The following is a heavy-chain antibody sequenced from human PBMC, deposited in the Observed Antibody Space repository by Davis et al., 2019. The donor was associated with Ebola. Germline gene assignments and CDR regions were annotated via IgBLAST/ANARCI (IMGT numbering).Heavy chain of an antibody. CDR1: SGSISSGFHY. CDR3: ARETPGLWYFDV. V-gene: IGHV4-61*03. D-gene: IGHD3-10*01. CDR2: FFYSGGT. J-gene: IGHJ2*01. Sequence: PSETLSLTCTVSSGSISSGFHYWTWIRQSPGRGLEWIGHFFYSGGTTYNPSLRSRVTISLDTSKNHFSLDLTSVTAADTAVYYCARETPGLWYFDVWGRGTLVTVSS.